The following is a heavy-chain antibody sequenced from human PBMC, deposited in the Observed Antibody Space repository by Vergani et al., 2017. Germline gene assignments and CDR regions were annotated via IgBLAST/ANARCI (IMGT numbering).Heavy chain of an antibody. CDR1: GFTFSSYA. D-gene: IGHD4-17*01. CDR3: AKAPPLNGDYLAPYDY. Sequence: VQLVESGGGVIQPGRSLRLSCAASGFTFSSYAMHWVRQAPGKGLEWVAVISYDGSNKYYADSVKGRFTISRDNSKNTLYLQMNSLRAEDTAVYYCAKAPPLNGDYLAPYDYWGQGTLVTVSS. CDR2: ISYDGSNK. V-gene: IGHV3-30-3*01. J-gene: IGHJ4*02.